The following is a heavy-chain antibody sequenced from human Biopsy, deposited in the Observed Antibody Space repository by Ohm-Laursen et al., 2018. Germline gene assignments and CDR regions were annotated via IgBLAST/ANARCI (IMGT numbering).Heavy chain of an antibody. CDR1: GFSLSARGMC. V-gene: IGHV2-70*11. Sequence: TQTLTLTCSFSGFSLSARGMCVSWIRQAPGKALEWLACVGWDDYKDYRASLQTKLSISKDTSNDQVVLTVNNVDPADTATYYCARTPILIVSAGLVYRHRRHLQGMDVWGQGIAVTVS. D-gene: IGHD6-13*01. CDR3: ARTPILIVSAGLVYRHRRHLQGMDV. J-gene: IGHJ6*02. CDR2: VGWDDYK.